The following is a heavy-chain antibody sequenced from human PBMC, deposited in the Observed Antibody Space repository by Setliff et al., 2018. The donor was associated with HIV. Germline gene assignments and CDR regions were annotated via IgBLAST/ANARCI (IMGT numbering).Heavy chain of an antibody. Sequence: SETLSLTCTVSGGSISSYYWTWIRQPAGKGLEWIGRIGPIYTSGSTYYNPSLKSRVTISVDTSKNQFSLKLSSVTAADTAVYYCARHSPIGELFKWFDPWGQGTLVTVSS. D-gene: IGHD3-10*01. V-gene: IGHV4-4*07. CDR1: GGSISSYY. J-gene: IGHJ5*02. CDR2: IGPIYTSGST. CDR3: ARHSPIGELFKWFDP.